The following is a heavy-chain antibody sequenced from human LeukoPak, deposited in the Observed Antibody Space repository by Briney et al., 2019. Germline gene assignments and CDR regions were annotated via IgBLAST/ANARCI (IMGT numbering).Heavy chain of an antibody. CDR1: GYIFITYW. D-gene: IGHD3-16*01. CDR3: ARRIFGGRGGAFDI. CDR2: IFPSDSDA. Sequence: GESLKISCKGSGYIFITYWIGWVRQTPGKGLEWMGTIFPSDSDARYSPFFQGQVNISVDRSINTAYLQWSSLKASDTAMYYCARRIFGGRGGAFDIWGQGTMVVVSS. J-gene: IGHJ3*02. V-gene: IGHV5-51*01.